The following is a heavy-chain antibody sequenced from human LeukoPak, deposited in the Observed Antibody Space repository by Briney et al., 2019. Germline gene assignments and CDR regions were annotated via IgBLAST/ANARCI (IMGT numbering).Heavy chain of an antibody. CDR2: ISAYNGNT. CDR3: ARRPGGILFAFDI. V-gene: IGHV1-18*01. D-gene: IGHD3-16*01. Sequence: ASVKVSCKASGYTFTSYGISWVRQAPGQGLEWMGWISAYNGNTNYSQKFQGRVTITRDTSASTAYMELRSLRSDDTAVYYCARRPGGILFAFDIWGQGTMVTVSS. CDR1: GYTFTSYG. J-gene: IGHJ3*02.